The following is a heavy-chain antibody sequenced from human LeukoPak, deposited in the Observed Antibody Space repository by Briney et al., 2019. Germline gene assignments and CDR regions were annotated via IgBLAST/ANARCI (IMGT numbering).Heavy chain of an antibody. CDR3: ARGKYYDILTGYSYNWFDP. J-gene: IGHJ5*02. CDR2: INHRGST. Sequence: SDTLSLTCAVYGGSFSGYYWIWIRQPPGKGLECIGEINHRGSTNYTPSLKSRVTISVDTSKNQFSLKLSSVTAADTAVYYCARGKYYDILTGYSYNWFDPWGQGTLVTVSS. V-gene: IGHV4-34*01. CDR1: GGSFSGYY. D-gene: IGHD3-9*01.